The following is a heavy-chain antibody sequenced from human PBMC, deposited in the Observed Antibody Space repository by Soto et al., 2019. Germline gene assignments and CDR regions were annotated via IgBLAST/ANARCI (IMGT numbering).Heavy chain of an antibody. J-gene: IGHJ4*02. Sequence: ASVKVSCKASGYTFTSYGISWVRQAPGQGLEWMGWISAYNGNTNYAQKLQGRVTMTTDTSTSTAYMELRSQRSDDTALYYCARTRPPRWFGEFYYFDYWGQGTLVTVSS. CDR3: ARTRPPRWFGEFYYFDY. CDR1: GYTFTSYG. V-gene: IGHV1-18*01. D-gene: IGHD3-10*01. CDR2: ISAYNGNT.